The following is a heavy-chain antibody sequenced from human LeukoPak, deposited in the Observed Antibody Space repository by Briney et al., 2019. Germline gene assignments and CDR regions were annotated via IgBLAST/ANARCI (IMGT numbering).Heavy chain of an antibody. D-gene: IGHD2-21*02. Sequence: GESLKISCEGSGYNFSNYWIGWVRQVPGKGLEWMGIIYPGDYETRYSPSFQGLVTISVDKSISTAYLQWSSLKASDTAMYYCGIPPGYCGNDCSFDHWGQGTLVTVSS. CDR1: GYNFSNYW. V-gene: IGHV5-51*01. J-gene: IGHJ4*02. CDR3: GIPPGYCGNDCSFDH. CDR2: IYPGDYET.